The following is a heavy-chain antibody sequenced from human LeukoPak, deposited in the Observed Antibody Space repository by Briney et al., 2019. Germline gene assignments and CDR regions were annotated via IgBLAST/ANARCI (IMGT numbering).Heavy chain of an antibody. D-gene: IGHD6-19*01. V-gene: IGHV3-23*01. J-gene: IGHJ4*02. CDR3: AKDRVAVAGYFDY. CDR1: GFTFSSYA. Sequence: GSXRLSXAASGFTFSSYAMSWVRQAPGKGLEWXXAISGSGGSTYYADSVKGRFTISRDNSKNTLYLQMNSLRAEDTAVYYCAKDRVAVAGYFDYWSQGTLVTVSS. CDR2: ISGSGGST.